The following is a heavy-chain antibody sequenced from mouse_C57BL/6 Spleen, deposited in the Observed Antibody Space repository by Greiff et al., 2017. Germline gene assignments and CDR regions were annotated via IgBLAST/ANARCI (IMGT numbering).Heavy chain of an antibody. V-gene: IGHV5-4*01. CDR2: ISAGGSYT. D-gene: IGHD1-1*01. CDR1: GFTFSSYA. CDR3: ARGDYYCSSQFAY. J-gene: IGHJ3*01. Sequence: EVQLVESGGGLVKPGGSLKLSCAASGFTFSSYAMSWVRQTPEKRLEWVATISAGGSYTYYPGNVKGRFTISGDNAKNNLYLQMSHLKSEDTAMYYCARGDYYCSSQFAYWGQGTLVTVSA.